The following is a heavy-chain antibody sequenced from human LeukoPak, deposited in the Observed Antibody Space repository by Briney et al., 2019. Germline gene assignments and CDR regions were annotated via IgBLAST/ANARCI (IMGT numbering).Heavy chain of an antibody. CDR2: IRSKANSYAT. Sequence: GGSLRLSCAASGFTFSGSAMHWVRQASGKGLEWVGRIRSKANSYATAYAASVKGRFTISRDDSKNTAYLQMNSLKTEDTAVYYCTSYSSSPDAFDIWGQGTMVTVSS. J-gene: IGHJ3*02. V-gene: IGHV3-73*01. CDR1: GFTFSGSA. D-gene: IGHD6-6*01. CDR3: TSYSSSPDAFDI.